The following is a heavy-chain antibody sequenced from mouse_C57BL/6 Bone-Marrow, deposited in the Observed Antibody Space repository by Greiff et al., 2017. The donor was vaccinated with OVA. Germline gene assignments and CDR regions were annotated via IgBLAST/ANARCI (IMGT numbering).Heavy chain of an antibody. CDR1: GFTFSSYT. CDR2: ISGGGGNT. Sequence: EVKLVESGGGLVKPGGSLKLSCAASGFTFSSYTMSWVRQTPEKRLEWVASISGGGGNTYYPDRLKGRFTFSRANAKHSLYLHMISLRSEDTALYYCARQYYGSSYVRYFDVWGTGTTVTVSS. V-gene: IGHV5-9*01. D-gene: IGHD1-1*01. CDR3: ARQYYGSSYVRYFDV. J-gene: IGHJ1*03.